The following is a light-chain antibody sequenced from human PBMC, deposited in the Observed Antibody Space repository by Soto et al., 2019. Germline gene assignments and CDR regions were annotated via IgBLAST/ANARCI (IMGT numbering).Light chain of an antibody. V-gene: IGKV4-1*01. Sequence: DIVMTQSPDSLAVSLGERATINCKSSQSVLYSSNNKNYLAWYQQKPGQPPKLLIYWASTRDSGVPDRFSGSGSGTDFTLTISSLQAEDVAVSYCQQYYSTQWTFGQGTKVEIK. CDR1: QSVLYSSNNKNY. CDR2: WAS. J-gene: IGKJ1*01. CDR3: QQYYSTQWT.